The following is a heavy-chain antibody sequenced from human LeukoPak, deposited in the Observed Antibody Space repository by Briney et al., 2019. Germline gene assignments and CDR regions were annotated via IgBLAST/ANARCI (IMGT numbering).Heavy chain of an antibody. D-gene: IGHD3-10*01. V-gene: IGHV3-9*01. Sequence: SGGSLRLSCAASGFTFDDYAMHWVRQTPGKGLEWVSGISWNSDRIGYADSVKGRFTISRDNAKNSLYLQMNSLRAEDTALYYCAKEGAGRYGSGSYYYFDYWGQGTLVTVSS. CDR1: GFTFDDYA. CDR3: AKEGAGRYGSGSYYYFDY. J-gene: IGHJ4*02. CDR2: ISWNSDRI.